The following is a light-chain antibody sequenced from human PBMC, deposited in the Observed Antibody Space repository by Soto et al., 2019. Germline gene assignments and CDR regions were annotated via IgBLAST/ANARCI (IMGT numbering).Light chain of an antibody. CDR1: QDISNW. CDR3: KHYSTSQIT. J-gene: IGKJ4*01. Sequence: DIQMTQSPSSLSASVGDRVTSTCRASQDISNWLAWYQQKPGKPPKSLIYAASSLQSGVPSRFSGSGSGTDFTLTITSLQPEDFATYYCKHYSTSQITFDGGTKVDIK. V-gene: IGKV1D-16*01. CDR2: AAS.